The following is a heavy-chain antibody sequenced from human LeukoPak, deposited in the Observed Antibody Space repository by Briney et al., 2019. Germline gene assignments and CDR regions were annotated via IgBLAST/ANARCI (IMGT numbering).Heavy chain of an antibody. V-gene: IGHV3-7*01. J-gene: IGHJ4*02. CDR2: IKQDGSEK. Sequence: GGSLRLSCAASGFTFNNYGFYWVRQAPGKGLEWVANIKQDGSEKYYVDSVKGRFTISRDNAKNSVYLQMNSLRAEDTAVYYCARGPSGSYYFVDYWGQGTLVTVSS. CDR3: ARGPSGSYYFVDY. CDR1: GFTFNNYG. D-gene: IGHD1-26*01.